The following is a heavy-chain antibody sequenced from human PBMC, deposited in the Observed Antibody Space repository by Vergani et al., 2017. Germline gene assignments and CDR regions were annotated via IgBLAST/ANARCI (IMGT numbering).Heavy chain of an antibody. Sequence: EVQLLESGGGLVQPGGSLRLSCAASGFTFSSYAMSWVRQAPGKGLEWVSAISGSGGSTYYADSVKGRFTISRDNTNNSLFLQLRSLRAADAAVYYCTRDCTSGGCPDNYGMDVWGQGATVTVSS. CDR2: ISGSGGST. CDR3: TRDCTSGGCPDNYGMDV. D-gene: IGHD2-8*01. J-gene: IGHJ6*02. CDR1: GFTFSSYA. V-gene: IGHV3-23*01.